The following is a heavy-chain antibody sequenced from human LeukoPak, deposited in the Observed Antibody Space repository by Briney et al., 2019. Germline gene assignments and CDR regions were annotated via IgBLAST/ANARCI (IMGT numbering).Heavy chain of an antibody. CDR2: IRSKAYGGTT. CDR1: GFTFGDYA. V-gene: IGHV3-49*04. Sequence: GGSLRLSCTASGFTFGDYAMSWVRQAPGKGLEWVGFIRSKAYGGTTEYAASVKGRFTISRDDSKSIAYLQMNSLKTEDTAVYYCTRVRIAARSWRGIGAFDIWGQGTMVTVSS. CDR3: TRVRIAARSWRGIGAFDI. J-gene: IGHJ3*02. D-gene: IGHD6-6*01.